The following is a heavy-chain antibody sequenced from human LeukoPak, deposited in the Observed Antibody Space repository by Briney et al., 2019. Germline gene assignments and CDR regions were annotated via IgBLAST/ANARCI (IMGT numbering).Heavy chain of an antibody. CDR3: ARSICSSTSCHDAFDI. V-gene: IGHV1-8*01. CDR2: MNPNSGNT. J-gene: IGHJ3*02. CDR1: GYTFTSYD. D-gene: IGHD2-2*01. Sequence: ASVKVSCKASGYTFTSYDINWVRQATGPGTRWIGSMNPNSGNTGYAQKYQGRVTMTRNTSISTAYMELSSLRSEDTAVYYCARSICSSTSCHDAFDIWGQGTMVTVSS.